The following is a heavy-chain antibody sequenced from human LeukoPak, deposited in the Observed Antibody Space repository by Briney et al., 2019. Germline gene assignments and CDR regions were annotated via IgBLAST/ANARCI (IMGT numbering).Heavy chain of an antibody. CDR2: ISGSGGDT. D-gene: IGHD2-15*01. Sequence: GGSLRRSCAASGFTFSSYAMSWVRQAPGKGLEWVSAISGSGGDTYYADSVKGRFTISRDNSKNTLYLQMNSLRADDTALYYCAKDGGGTYLTTFDNWGQGTLVTVSS. CDR3: AKDGGGTYLTTFDN. V-gene: IGHV3-23*01. J-gene: IGHJ4*02. CDR1: GFTFSSYA.